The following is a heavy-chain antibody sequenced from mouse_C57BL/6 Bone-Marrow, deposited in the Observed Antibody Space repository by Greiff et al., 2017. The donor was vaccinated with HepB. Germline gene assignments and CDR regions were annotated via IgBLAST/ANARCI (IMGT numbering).Heavy chain of an antibody. CDR2: IDPEDGDT. CDR1: GFNINDYY. V-gene: IGHV14-2*01. CDR3: ASPYYSNLRWYFDV. D-gene: IGHD2-5*01. Sequence: VQLQQSGAELVKPGASVKLSCTASGFNINDYYMHWVKQRTEQGLEWIGRIDPEDGDTKYAPKFQGKATLTADTSSNTAYLQLSSLTSEDTAVYYCASPYYSNLRWYFDVWGTGTTVTVSS. J-gene: IGHJ1*03.